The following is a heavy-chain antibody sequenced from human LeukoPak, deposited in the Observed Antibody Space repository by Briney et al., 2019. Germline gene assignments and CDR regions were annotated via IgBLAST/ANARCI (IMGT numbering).Heavy chain of an antibody. V-gene: IGHV3-49*03. Sequence: GGSLRLSCTASGFTFGDYAMSWFRQAPGKGLEWVGFIRSKAYGGTTEYAASVKGRFTISRDDSKSIAYLQMNSLKTEDTAVYYCTRERMTTVTLDAFDIWGQGTMVTVSS. CDR1: GFTFGDYA. D-gene: IGHD4-17*01. CDR2: IRSKAYGGTT. CDR3: TRERMTTVTLDAFDI. J-gene: IGHJ3*02.